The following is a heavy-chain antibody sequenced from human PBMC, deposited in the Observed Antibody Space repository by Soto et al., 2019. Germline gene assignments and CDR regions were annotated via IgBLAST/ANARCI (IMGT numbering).Heavy chain of an antibody. CDR3: ARYPNPTVAGLPFDL. V-gene: IGHV3-7*03. J-gene: IGHJ4*02. D-gene: IGHD6-19*01. CDR2: TRQDGGQE. CDR1: GFTFSSYW. Sequence: EVQLVESVGGLVQPGGSLRLSCAASGFTFSSYWMSWVRQAPGKGLEWVAHTRQDGGQEYYVDSVKGRFTISRDNAKNSLYLQMNSLRVEDTAVYYCARYPNPTVAGLPFDLWGQGTLVTVSS.